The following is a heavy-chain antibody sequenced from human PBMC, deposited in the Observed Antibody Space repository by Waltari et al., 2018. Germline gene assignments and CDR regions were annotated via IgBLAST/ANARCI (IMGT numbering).Heavy chain of an antibody. D-gene: IGHD3-16*01. CDR1: GFTFSDHY. V-gene: IGHV3-72*01. J-gene: IGHJ3*02. CDR3: AREGYYDYIWGSSNAFDI. CDR2: TRNKANSYTT. Sequence: EVQLVESGGGLVQPGGSLRLSCAASGFTFSDHYMDWVRQAPGKGLEWVGRTRNKANSYTTEYAASVKGRFTISRDDSKNSLYLQMNSLKTEDTAVYYCAREGYYDYIWGSSNAFDIWGQGTMVTVSS.